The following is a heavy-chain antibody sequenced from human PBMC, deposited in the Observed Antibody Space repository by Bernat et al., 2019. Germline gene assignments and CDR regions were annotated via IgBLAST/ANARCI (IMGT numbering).Heavy chain of an antibody. Sequence: EVQLLESGGGLVKPGGSLRLSCAASGFTFIDAWMNWVRQAPGKGLEFIGRIKSKADGGTTDYAAPVKGRFTISRDDSQNMVYLQMNDLKTEDTALYFLTTKQTPRECNGENCYDSWGQGALVTVSS. CDR1: GFTFIDAW. D-gene: IGHD2-8*01. J-gene: IGHJ4*02. CDR3: TTKQTPRECNGENCYDS. CDR2: IKSKADGGTT. V-gene: IGHV3-15*01.